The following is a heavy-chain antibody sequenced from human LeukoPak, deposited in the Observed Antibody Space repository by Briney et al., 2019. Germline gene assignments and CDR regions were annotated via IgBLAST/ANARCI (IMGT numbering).Heavy chain of an antibody. J-gene: IGHJ6*02. CDR2: ISGSGGNT. CDR3: AKDVRVGGGGMDV. CDR1: GFTFSSYA. Sequence: SGGSLRLSCAASGFTFSSYAMTWVRQAPGKGLEWVSLISGSGGNTYYADSVKGRFTISRDNSKNTLSLQMNSLRAEDTAVYYCAKDVRVGGGGMDVWGQGTPVTVSS. D-gene: IGHD1-26*01. V-gene: IGHV3-23*01.